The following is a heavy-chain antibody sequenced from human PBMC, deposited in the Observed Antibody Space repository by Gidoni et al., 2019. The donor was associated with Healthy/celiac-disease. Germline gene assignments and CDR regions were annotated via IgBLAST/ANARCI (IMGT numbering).Heavy chain of an antibody. V-gene: IGHV3-23*01. CDR1: GFTFSSYA. D-gene: IGHD3-22*01. Sequence: EVQLLESGGGLVQPGGSLRLSCAASGFTFSSYAMRWVRQAPGKGLEWVSAISGSGGSTYCADSVKCRFTISRDNSKNTLYLQMNSLRAEDTAVYYCAKDLSPTTYYYDSSGYYGGNFDYWGQGTLVTVSS. CDR2: ISGSGGST. J-gene: IGHJ4*02. CDR3: AKDLSPTTYYYDSSGYYGGNFDY.